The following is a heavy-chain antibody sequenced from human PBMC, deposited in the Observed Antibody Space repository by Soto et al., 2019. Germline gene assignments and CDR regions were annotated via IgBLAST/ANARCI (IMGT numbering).Heavy chain of an antibody. CDR2: ISYDGSNK. V-gene: IGHV3-30-3*01. J-gene: IGHJ6*02. D-gene: IGHD1-26*01. CDR3: ASDLLTNYYGMDV. Sequence: QVQLVESGGGVVQPGRSLRLSCAASGFTFSSYAMHWVRQAPGKGLEWVAVISYDGSNKYYADSVKGRFTISRDTSKNTLYLQMNSLRAEDTAVYYCASDLLTNYYGMDVWGQGTTVTVSS. CDR1: GFTFSSYA.